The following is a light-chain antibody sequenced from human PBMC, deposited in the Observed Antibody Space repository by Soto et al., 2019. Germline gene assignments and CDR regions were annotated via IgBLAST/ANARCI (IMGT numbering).Light chain of an antibody. V-gene: IGKV3-20*01. J-gene: IGKJ2*01. CDR2: GAS. Sequence: EIVLTQSPGTLSLSPGERATLSCRASQSVSSSYLAWYQQKPGQAPRLLIYGASSRATGIPDRFSGSGSGTDFTLTISRVEPEDFAVYYCQQYGSSPETVGQGTKLEIK. CDR3: QQYGSSPET. CDR1: QSVSSSY.